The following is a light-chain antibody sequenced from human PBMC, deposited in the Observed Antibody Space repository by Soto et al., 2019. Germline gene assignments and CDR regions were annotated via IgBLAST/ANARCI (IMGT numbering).Light chain of an antibody. CDR3: QQYEKWPPSIT. CDR2: GAS. J-gene: IGKJ5*01. CDR1: QTVTTD. V-gene: IGKV3-15*01. Sequence: EIVMTQSPVTLSVSPGERATLSCRASQTVTTDLAWYQQKPGQAPRLVIYGASSRATGIPDRFSGGGSGTEFTLTISSLQSEDFALYFCQQYEKWPPSITFGQGTRLEIK.